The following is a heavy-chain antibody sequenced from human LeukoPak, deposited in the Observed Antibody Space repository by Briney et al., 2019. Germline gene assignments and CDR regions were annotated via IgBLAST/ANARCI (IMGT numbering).Heavy chain of an antibody. CDR1: GYTFTSYG. J-gene: IGHJ4*02. CDR2: ISAYNGNT. Sequence: ASVKVSCTASGYTFTSYGINWVRQAPGQGREWRGWISAYNGNTNYEKKLQGRVTMTTDTSTSTAYMELRSLRSDDTAVYYCARDDALVATGSFDYWGQGTLVTVSS. D-gene: IGHD5-12*01. CDR3: ARDDALVATGSFDY. V-gene: IGHV1-18*01.